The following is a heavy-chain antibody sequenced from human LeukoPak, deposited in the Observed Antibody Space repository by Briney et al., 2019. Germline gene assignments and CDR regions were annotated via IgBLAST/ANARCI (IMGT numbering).Heavy chain of an antibody. J-gene: IGHJ6*02. CDR1: GGSFSGYY. V-gene: IGHV4-34*01. Sequence: SETLSLTCAVYGGSFSGYYWSWIRQPPEKGLEWIGEINHSGSTNYNPSLKSRVTISVDTSKNQFSLKLSSVTAADTAVYYCARGLIESRPAVNYYYYYGMDVWGQGTTVTVSS. CDR3: ARGLIESRPAVNYYYYYGMDV. D-gene: IGHD2-2*01. CDR2: INHSGST.